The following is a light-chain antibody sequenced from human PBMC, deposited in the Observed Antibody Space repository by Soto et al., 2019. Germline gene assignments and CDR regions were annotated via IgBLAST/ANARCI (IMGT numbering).Light chain of an antibody. V-gene: IGLV2-14*01. CDR2: DAS. Sequence: LTQPPSVSGSPGQSITIYCTGTSSDVGGYNYVSWYQQHPGKAPKLMIYDASNRPSGVSNRFSGSKSGNTASLTISGLQAEDEADYYCGSYTSSSTHVFGTGTKVTVL. CDR1: SSDVGGYNY. J-gene: IGLJ1*01. CDR3: GSYTSSSTHV.